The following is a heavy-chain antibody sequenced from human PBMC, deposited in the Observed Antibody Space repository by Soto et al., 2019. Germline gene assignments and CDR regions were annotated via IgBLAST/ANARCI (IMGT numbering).Heavy chain of an antibody. D-gene: IGHD2-2*01. CDR2: ISWNSGSI. Sequence: EVQLVESGGGLVQPGRSLRLSCAASGFTFDDYAMHWVRQAPGKGLEWVSGISWNSGSIGYADSVKGRFTISRDNAKNSLYLQMNSLRAEDTALYYCAKDISEVPLGTFDYWGQGTLVTVSS. CDR1: GFTFDDYA. J-gene: IGHJ4*02. V-gene: IGHV3-9*01. CDR3: AKDISEVPLGTFDY.